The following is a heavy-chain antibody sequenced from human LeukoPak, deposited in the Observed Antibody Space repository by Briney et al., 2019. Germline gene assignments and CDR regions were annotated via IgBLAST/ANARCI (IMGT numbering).Heavy chain of an antibody. Sequence: ASVKVSCKASGYTFTGYYMHWVRQAPGQGLEWMGWINPNSGATNYAQNFQGRVTMTRDTSISTVYMQLSRLKYDDTAVYYCARALRSGSYYAADYWGQGSLVTVSS. CDR1: GYTFTGYY. CDR2: INPNSGAT. J-gene: IGHJ4*02. D-gene: IGHD1-26*01. CDR3: ARALRSGSYYAADY. V-gene: IGHV1-2*02.